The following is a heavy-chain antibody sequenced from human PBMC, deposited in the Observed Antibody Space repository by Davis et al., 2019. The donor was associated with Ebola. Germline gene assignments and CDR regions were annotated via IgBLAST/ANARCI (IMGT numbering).Heavy chain of an antibody. D-gene: IGHD3-16*01. CDR3: AKDLGQRRAPLDY. CDR2: MSFDGSNK. V-gene: IGHV3-30*18. CDR1: GFTFTNYG. Sequence: GGSLRLSCAASGFTFTNYGIHWVRQAPGKGLEWVAHMSFDGSNKYYTDSVKGRFSISRDNSKRMLYLQMNSLRAEDTALYYCAKDLGQRRAPLDYWGQGTLVTVSS. J-gene: IGHJ4*02.